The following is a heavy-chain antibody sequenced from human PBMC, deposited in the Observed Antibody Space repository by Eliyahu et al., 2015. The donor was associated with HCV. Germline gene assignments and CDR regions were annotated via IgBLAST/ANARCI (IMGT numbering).Heavy chain of an antibody. CDR2: IDWDDDK. D-gene: IGHD3-3*01. V-gene: IGHV2-70*15. CDR1: GFSLSTSGMC. J-gene: IGHJ6*02. Sequence: QVTLRESGPALVKPTQTLTLTXTFSGFSLSTSGMCVSWIRQPPGKALEWLARIDWDDDKYYSTSLKTRLTISKDTSKNQVVLTMTNMDPVDTATYYCARICSLRFPYYYYGMDVWGQGTTVTVSS. CDR3: ARICSLRFPYYYYGMDV.